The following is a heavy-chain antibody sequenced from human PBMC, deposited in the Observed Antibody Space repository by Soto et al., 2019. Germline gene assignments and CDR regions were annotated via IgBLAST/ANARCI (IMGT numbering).Heavy chain of an antibody. J-gene: IGHJ4*02. D-gene: IGHD3-22*01. CDR1: GFTFSSYA. CDR2: ISYDGSNK. Sequence: SLRLSCAASGFTFSSYAMHWVRQAPGKGLEWVAVISYDGSNKYYADSVKGRFTISRDNSKNTLYLQMNSLRAEDTAVYYCASVRADYYDSSGPLGYWGQG. V-gene: IGHV3-30-3*01. CDR3: ASVRADYYDSSGPLGY.